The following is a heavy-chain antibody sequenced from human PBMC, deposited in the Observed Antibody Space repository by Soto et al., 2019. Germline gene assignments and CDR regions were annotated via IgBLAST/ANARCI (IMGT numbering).Heavy chain of an antibody. CDR2: IIPIFTTT. CDR3: AREVAADGTFREDVFDI. CDR1: GGTFSNHA. V-gene: IGHV1-69*12. Sequence: QVHLVQSGAEVKKPGSSVKVSCKASGGTFSNHAINWVRQAPGQGLEWMGRIIPIFTTTNYAQKFQGRVTITADESTITAYMELRSLKYDDTAIYYCAREVAADGTFREDVFDIWGQGTMVTVSS. D-gene: IGHD6-13*01. J-gene: IGHJ3*02.